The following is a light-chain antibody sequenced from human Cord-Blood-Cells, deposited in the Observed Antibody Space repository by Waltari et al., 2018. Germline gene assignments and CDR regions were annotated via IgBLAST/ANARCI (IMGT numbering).Light chain of an antibody. Sequence: QSALTQPASVSGSPGQSITISCTGTSSDVGSYNLVSWYQQHPGKAPKPMIYEGSKRPSGFSNRFSGSKSGHTASLTISGLQAEDEADYYCCSYAGSSTWVFGGGTKLTVL. CDR3: CSYAGSSTWV. CDR2: EGS. J-gene: IGLJ3*02. V-gene: IGLV2-23*01. CDR1: SSDVGSYNL.